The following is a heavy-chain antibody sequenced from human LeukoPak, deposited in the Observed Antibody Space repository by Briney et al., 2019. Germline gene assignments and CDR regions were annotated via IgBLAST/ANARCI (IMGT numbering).Heavy chain of an antibody. D-gene: IGHD2/OR15-2a*01. J-gene: IGHJ4*02. CDR2: IYTSGST. Sequence: SQTLSLTCSVSGDSIRSNNYYWTWVRQPAGKGLEWIGRIYTSGSTLYSPSLQSRVTISIDKSKNQFPLRLTSVTAADTAVYYCASGNTLKGVDYWGQGTLVSVSS. V-gene: IGHV4-61*02. CDR3: ASGNTLKGVDY. CDR1: GDSIRSNNYY.